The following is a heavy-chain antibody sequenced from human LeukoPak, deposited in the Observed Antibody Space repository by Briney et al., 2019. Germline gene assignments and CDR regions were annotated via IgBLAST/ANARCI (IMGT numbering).Heavy chain of an antibody. Sequence: PSETLSLTCTVSGGSISSSSYYWGWFRQPPGKGLEWIGNIYYSGSTYYNPSLKSRVTISVDTSKNQFSLKLSSVTAADTAVYYCARHSPVGIFYFDYWGQGTLVTVSS. CDR3: ARHSPVGIFYFDY. CDR1: GGSISSSSYY. V-gene: IGHV4-39*01. J-gene: IGHJ4*02. D-gene: IGHD1-26*01. CDR2: IYYSGST.